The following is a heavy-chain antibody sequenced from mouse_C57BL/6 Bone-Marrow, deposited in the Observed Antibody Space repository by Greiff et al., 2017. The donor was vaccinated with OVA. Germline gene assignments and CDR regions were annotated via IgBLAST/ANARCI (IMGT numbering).Heavy chain of an antibody. D-gene: IGHD1-1*01. V-gene: IGHV1-26*01. CDR3: ARWREYYGSSLDY. CDR2: INPNYGGT. Sequence: EVQLQQSGPELVKPGASVKISCKASGYTFTDYYMNWVKQSHGKSLEWIGDINPNYGGTSYNPKFKGKATLTVDKSSSTAYMELRSRTSEDSAVSYGARWREYYGSSLDYWGQGTTGSVSA. J-gene: IGHJ2*01. CDR1: GYTFTDYY.